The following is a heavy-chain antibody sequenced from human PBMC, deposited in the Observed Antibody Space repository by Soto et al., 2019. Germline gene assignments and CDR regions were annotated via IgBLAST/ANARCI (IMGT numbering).Heavy chain of an antibody. V-gene: IGHV3-30*18. J-gene: IGHJ4*02. CDR2: ISYDGSNS. D-gene: IGHD3-16*01. Sequence: GGSLRLSCAASGFTFSSNGMHWVRQAPGKGLEWVAIISYDGSNSYYGDSVKGRFTISRDNSKNTLYLQMNSLRAEDTAVYYCAKDRVESGLGEIDYWGQGTLVTVSS. CDR3: AKDRVESGLGEIDY. CDR1: GFTFSSNG.